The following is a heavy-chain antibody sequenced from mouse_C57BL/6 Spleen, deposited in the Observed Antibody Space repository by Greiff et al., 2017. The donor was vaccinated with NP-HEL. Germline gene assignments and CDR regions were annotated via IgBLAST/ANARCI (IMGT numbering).Heavy chain of an antibody. CDR2: IYPGGGYT. Sequence: QVQLQQSGAELVRPGTSVKLSCKASGYTFTNYWIGWAKQRPGHGLEWIGDIYPGGGYTNYIEKFKGKATLTADKSSSTAYMQFSSLTSEDSAIEYGARSAQATRYYAMDYWGQGTSVTVSS. D-gene: IGHD3-2*02. V-gene: IGHV1-63*01. CDR1: GYTFTNYW. CDR3: ARSAQATRYYAMDY. J-gene: IGHJ4*01.